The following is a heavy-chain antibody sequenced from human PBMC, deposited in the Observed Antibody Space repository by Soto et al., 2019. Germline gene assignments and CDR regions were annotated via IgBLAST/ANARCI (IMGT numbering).Heavy chain of an antibody. CDR2: IYYSGST. V-gene: IGHV4-31*03. CDR1: GGSISSGGYY. CDR3: ARGSVVAATLFDY. Sequence: QVQLQESAPGLVKPSQTLSLTCTVSGGSISSGGYYWSWIRQHPGKGLEWIGYIYYSGSTYYNPSLKSRVTISVDTSKNQFPLKLSSVTAADTAVYYCARGSVVAATLFDYWGQGTLVTVSS. D-gene: IGHD2-15*01. J-gene: IGHJ4*02.